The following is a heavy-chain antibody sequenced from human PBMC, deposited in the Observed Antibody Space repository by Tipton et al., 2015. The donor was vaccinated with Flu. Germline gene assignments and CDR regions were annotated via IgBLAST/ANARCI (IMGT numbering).Heavy chain of an antibody. CDR2: VSYIGGT. CDR1: GVSISNYY. D-gene: IGHD1-1*01. Sequence: TLSLTCSVSGVSISNYYWSWIRQTPGKRLEWIAYVSYIGGTNYNPSLKSRATISLDMSKNQFSLNMTSVTPADTAVYFCARGRERDKSEWGPGTQVTFSS. CDR3: ARGRERDKSE. J-gene: IGHJ4*02. V-gene: IGHV4-59*01.